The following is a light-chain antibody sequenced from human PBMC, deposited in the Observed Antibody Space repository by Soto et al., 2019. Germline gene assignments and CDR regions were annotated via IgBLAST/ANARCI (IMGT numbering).Light chain of an antibody. Sequence: MVLRQSPATLSVSPGERATLSCRASQSVSSNLAWHQQRPGQAPRLLIYGASSRATGIPDRFSGSGSGTDFTLTISRLEPEDFAVYYCQQYDNWPLTFGGGTKVDIK. CDR3: QQYDNWPLT. J-gene: IGKJ4*01. V-gene: IGKV3D-15*01. CDR2: GAS. CDR1: QSVSSN.